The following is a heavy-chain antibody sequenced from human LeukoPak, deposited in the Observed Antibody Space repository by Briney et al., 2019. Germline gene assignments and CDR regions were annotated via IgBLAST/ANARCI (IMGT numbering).Heavy chain of an antibody. J-gene: IGHJ4*02. CDR1: GYTFSTNW. V-gene: IGHV5-51*01. CDR3: ARIYGRNFDH. CDR2: IYPSDSDT. D-gene: IGHD1-26*01. Sequence: GESLKISCKGSGYTFSTNWIGWVRQMPGKGLEWMGIIYPSDSDTTYSPSFQGQVTISVDKSISTAYLQWRNLKASDTAMYYCARIYGRNFDHRGQGTLVTVSS.